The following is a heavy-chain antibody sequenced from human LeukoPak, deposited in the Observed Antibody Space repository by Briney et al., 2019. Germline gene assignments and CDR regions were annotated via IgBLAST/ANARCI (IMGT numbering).Heavy chain of an antibody. J-gene: IGHJ6*03. Sequence: ASVKVSCKASVYTFTSYDINWVRQATGQGLEWMGWRNPNSGNTGYAQKFQGRVTMTRNTSISTAYMELSSLRSEDTAVYYCARAPSWSGFSSYYYMDVWGKGTTVTVSS. CDR1: VYTFTSYD. D-gene: IGHD3-3*01. CDR2: RNPNSGNT. V-gene: IGHV1-8*01. CDR3: ARAPSWSGFSSYYYMDV.